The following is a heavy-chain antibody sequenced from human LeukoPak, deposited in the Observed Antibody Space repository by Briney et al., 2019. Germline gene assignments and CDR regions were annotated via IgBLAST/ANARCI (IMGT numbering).Heavy chain of an antibody. CDR1: GFTFSSYG. J-gene: IGHJ6*02. CDR2: IWYDGSNK. D-gene: IGHD5-12*01. Sequence: GGSLRLSCAASGFTFSSYGMHWVRQAPGKGLEWVAVIWYDGSNKYYAASVKGRFTISRDNSKHTLYLQMNSLRAEDTGVCYCAKKVATTYYYFGMDVWGQGATVTVSS. V-gene: IGHV3-33*06. CDR3: AKKVATTYYYFGMDV.